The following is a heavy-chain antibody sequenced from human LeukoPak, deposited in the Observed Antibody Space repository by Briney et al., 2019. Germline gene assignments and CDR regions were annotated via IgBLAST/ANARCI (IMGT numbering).Heavy chain of an antibody. CDR1: GYTFTGYY. D-gene: IGHD1-26*01. J-gene: IGHJ4*02. Sequence: ASVKVSCKASGYTFTGYYMHWVRQAPGQGLEWMGWINPNSGGTNYAQKFQGRVTMTRDTSISTAYMEMSSLRFGDTAVYYCARDRNKNWECDYWGQGTLVAVSS. CDR2: INPNSGGT. V-gene: IGHV1-2*02. CDR3: ARDRNKNWECDY.